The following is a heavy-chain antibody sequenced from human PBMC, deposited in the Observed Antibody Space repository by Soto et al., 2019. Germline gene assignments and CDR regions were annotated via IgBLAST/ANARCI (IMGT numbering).Heavy chain of an antibody. V-gene: IGHV1-2*02. J-gene: IGHJ4*02. Sequence: ASVKVSCKASGYTFTGYYMHWVRQAPGQGLEWMGWISPNSGGTNYAQKFQGRVTVTRDTSISTAYMELSRLKSDDTAVYYCARDLPYSSSWYPEGGDYWGQGTLVTVSS. CDR3: ARDLPYSSSWYPEGGDY. CDR2: ISPNSGGT. CDR1: GYTFTGYY. D-gene: IGHD6-13*01.